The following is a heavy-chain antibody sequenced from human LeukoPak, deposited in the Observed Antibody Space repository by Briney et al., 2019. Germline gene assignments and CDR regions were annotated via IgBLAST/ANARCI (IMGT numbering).Heavy chain of an antibody. J-gene: IGHJ4*02. CDR3: ARGPPIAVAGPGYY. Sequence: GRSLRLSCAASGFTFSSYAMHWVRQAPGKGLEWVAVISYDGSNKYYADSVRGRFTISRDNSKNTLYLQMNSLRAEDTAVYYCARGPPIAVAGPGYYWGQGTLVTVSS. CDR2: ISYDGSNK. V-gene: IGHV3-30*04. CDR1: GFTFSSYA. D-gene: IGHD6-19*01.